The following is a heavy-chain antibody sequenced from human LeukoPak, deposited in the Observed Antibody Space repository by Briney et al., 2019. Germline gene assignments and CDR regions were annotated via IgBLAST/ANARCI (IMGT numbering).Heavy chain of an antibody. J-gene: IGHJ4*02. CDR3: VSSSSSRVSDY. CDR2: IIPIFGTA. Sequence: SVKVSCKASGGTFSSYAISWVRQAPGQGLEWMGGIIPIFGTANYAQKFQGRVTITTDESTSTAYMELSSLRSEAKAMYYCVSSSSSRVSDYWGQGTLVTVSS. CDR1: GGTFSSYA. V-gene: IGHV1-69*05. D-gene: IGHD6-6*01.